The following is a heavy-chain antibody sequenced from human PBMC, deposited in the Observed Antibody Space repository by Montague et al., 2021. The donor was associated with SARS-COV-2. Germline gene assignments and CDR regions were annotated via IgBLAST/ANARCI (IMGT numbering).Heavy chain of an antibody. J-gene: IGHJ5*02. Sequence: TLSLTCSVSGGSISSGSYYWSWIRQPAGKGLEWIGRIYTSGGANYNPSLNSRVTISVDTSKNQFSLNLTSVTAADTAVYYCARAALPGRKNWFDPWGQETLVTVSS. D-gene: IGHD2-2*01. CDR1: GGSISSGSYY. V-gene: IGHV4-61*02. CDR3: ARAALPGRKNWFDP. CDR2: IYTSGGA.